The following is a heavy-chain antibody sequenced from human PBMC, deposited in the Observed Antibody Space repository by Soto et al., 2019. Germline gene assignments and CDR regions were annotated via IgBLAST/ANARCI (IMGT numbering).Heavy chain of an antibody. V-gene: IGHV4-59*08. D-gene: IGHD2-2*01. CDR2: IYYSGST. Sequence: SETLSLTCTVSGGSISGYYWSWIRQPPGKGLEWIGYIYYSGSTNYNPSLKSRVTISVDTSKNQFSLKLSSVTAADTAVYYCARQLYCSSTSCYPASYYYYYYMDVWGKGTTVTVSS. J-gene: IGHJ6*03. CDR3: ARQLYCSSTSCYPASYYYYYYMDV. CDR1: GGSISGYY.